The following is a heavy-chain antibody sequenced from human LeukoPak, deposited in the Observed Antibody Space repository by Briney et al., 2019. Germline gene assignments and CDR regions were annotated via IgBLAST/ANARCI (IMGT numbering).Heavy chain of an antibody. CDR2: IYYSGST. V-gene: IGHV4-59*01. CDR3: ARDQRTVGYYGMDV. D-gene: IGHD1-26*01. Sequence: SETLSLTCTVSGGSISGNHWSWVRRPPGKGLEWIGYIYYSGSTNYNPSLRSRVTISVDTSKNQFSLKLRSVTAADTAVYYCARDQRTVGYYGMDVWGRGTTVTVSS. J-gene: IGHJ6*02. CDR1: GGSISGNH.